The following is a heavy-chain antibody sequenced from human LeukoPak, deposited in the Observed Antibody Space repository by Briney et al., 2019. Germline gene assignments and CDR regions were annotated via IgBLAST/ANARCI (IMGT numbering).Heavy chain of an antibody. CDR1: GFTFSDYY. D-gene: IGHD2-2*01. J-gene: IGHJ4*02. CDR2: ISSSGSTI. V-gene: IGHV3-11*01. Sequence: GGSVRLSCAASGFTFSDYYMSWMRQAPGQGLEWVSYISSSGSTIYYADYVKGRFTISRDNAKNSLYLQMNSLRAEDTAVYYCARGLTAAAASFDYWGQGTLVTVSS. CDR3: ARGLTAAAASFDY.